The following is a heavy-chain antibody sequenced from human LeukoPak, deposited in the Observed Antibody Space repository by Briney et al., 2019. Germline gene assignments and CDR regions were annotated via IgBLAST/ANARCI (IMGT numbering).Heavy chain of an antibody. J-gene: IGHJ4*02. V-gene: IGHV1-69*06. CDR3: ARFPLGGYSGYDYIGYFDY. D-gene: IGHD5-12*01. CDR1: GGTFSSYA. CDR2: IIPIFGTA. Sequence: SVKVSCKASGGTFSSYAISWVRQAPGQGLEWMGGIIPIFGTANYAQKFQGRVTITADKSTSTAYMELSSLRSEDTAVYYCARFPLGGYSGYDYIGYFDYWGQGTLVTVSS.